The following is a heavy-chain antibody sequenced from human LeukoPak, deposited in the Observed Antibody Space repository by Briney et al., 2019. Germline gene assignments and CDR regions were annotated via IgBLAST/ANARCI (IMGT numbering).Heavy chain of an antibody. Sequence: ASVKVSCKASGYTLTSYDMHWVRQAPGQGLEWMAIINPSAGSTDYARKFQGRVTVTRDTSTSTVYMELRSLTSEDTAVYYCARVPNRRYYLDYWGQESLVTVSS. CDR3: ARVPNRRYYLDY. D-gene: IGHD2/OR15-2a*01. CDR2: INPSAGST. V-gene: IGHV1-46*01. CDR1: GYTLTSYD. J-gene: IGHJ4*02.